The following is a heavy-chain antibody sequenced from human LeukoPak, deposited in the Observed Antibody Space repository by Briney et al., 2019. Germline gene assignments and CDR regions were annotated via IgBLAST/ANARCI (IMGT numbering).Heavy chain of an antibody. CDR3: ARASDYGDLLF. V-gene: IGHV4-30-4*01. D-gene: IGHD4-17*01. J-gene: IGHJ4*02. CDR1: GGSISSGDYY. CDR2: IYYSGST. Sequence: SQTLSLTCTVSGGSISSGDYYWSWIRQPPGKGLEWIGYIYYSGSTYYNPSLKSRVTISVDTSENQFSLKLSSVTAADTAVYYCARASDYGDLLFWGQGTLVTVSS.